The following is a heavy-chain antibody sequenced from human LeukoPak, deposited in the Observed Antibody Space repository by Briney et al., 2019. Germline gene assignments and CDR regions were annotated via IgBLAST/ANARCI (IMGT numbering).Heavy chain of an antibody. V-gene: IGHV3-30-3*01. CDR2: ISYDGSNK. Sequence: GRSLRLSCAASGFTFSSYAMHWVRQAPGKGLEWVAVISYDGSNKYYADSVKGRFTISRDNSKNTLYLQMNSLRAEDTAVYYCARDFGYGGIRYYFDYWGQGTLVTVSS. J-gene: IGHJ4*02. CDR1: GFTFSSYA. CDR3: ARDFGYGGIRYYFDY. D-gene: IGHD4-23*01.